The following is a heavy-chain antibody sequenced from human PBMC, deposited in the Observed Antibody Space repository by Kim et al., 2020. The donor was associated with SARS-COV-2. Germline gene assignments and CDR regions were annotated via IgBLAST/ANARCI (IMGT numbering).Heavy chain of an antibody. V-gene: IGHV3-30*18. CDR3: AKAFDGNYYFDY. J-gene: IGHJ4*02. Sequence: GGSLRLSCAASGFTFSSYGMHWVRQAPGKGLEWVAVISYDGSNKYYADSVKGRFTISRDNSKNTLYLQMNSLRAEDTAVYYCAKAFDGNYYFDYWGQGTLVTVSS. CDR1: GFTFSSYG. CDR2: ISYDGSNK. D-gene: IGHD1-7*01.